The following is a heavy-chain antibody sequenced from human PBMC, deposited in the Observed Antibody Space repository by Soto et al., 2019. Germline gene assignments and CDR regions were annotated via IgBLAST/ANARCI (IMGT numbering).Heavy chain of an antibody. CDR1: GFTFSSYA. CDR3: AKSGNYYYYGMDV. V-gene: IGHV3-23*01. Sequence: GGSLRLSCAASGFTFSSYAMSWVRQAPGKGLEWVSAISGSGGSTYYAESVKGRFTISRDNSKNTLYLQMNSLRAEDTAVYYCAKSGNYYYYGMDVWGQGTTVTVSS. CDR2: ISGSGGST. D-gene: IGHD1-26*01. J-gene: IGHJ6*02.